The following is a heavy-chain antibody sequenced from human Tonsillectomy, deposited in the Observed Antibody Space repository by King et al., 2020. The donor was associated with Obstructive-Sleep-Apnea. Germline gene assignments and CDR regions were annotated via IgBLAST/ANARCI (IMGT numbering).Heavy chain of an antibody. CDR1: GFTFSDYY. D-gene: IGHD3-10*01. CDR3: AREWGGSGSYYRDPAEYFQH. Sequence: QLVQSGGGLVKPGGSLRLSCAASGFTFSDYYMSWIRQAPGKGLEWVSYISSSGSTIYYADSVKGRFTISRDNAKNSLYLQMNSLRPEDTALYYCAREWGGSGSYYRDPAEYFQHWGQGTLVTVSS. CDR2: ISSSGSTI. V-gene: IGHV3-11*01. J-gene: IGHJ1*01.